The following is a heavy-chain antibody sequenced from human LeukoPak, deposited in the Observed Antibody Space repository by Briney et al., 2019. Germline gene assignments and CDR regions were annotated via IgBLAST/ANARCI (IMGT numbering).Heavy chain of an antibody. Sequence: TGGSLRLSCAASGFTFSSYEITGFRQPPGRGRDGVSSISSSGSTIYYADSVKGRFTIFRDNSKNTLYLQMNSLRAEDTAVYYCANSNRGSHPEYFDYWGQGTLVTVSS. CDR1: GFTFSSYE. D-gene: IGHD1-26*01. V-gene: IGHV3-48*03. CDR3: ANSNRGSHPEYFDY. CDR2: ISSSGSTI. J-gene: IGHJ4*02.